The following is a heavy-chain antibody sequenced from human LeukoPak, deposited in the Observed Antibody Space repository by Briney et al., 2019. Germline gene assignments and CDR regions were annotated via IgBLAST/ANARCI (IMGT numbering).Heavy chain of an antibody. Sequence: SVKVSCKASGGTFSSYAISWVRQAPGQGREWMGGIIPIFGTANYAQKFQGRVTITADESTSTAYMELSSLRSEDTAVYYCARDPGYCSSTSCYAFDYWGQGTLVTVSS. CDR2: IIPIFGTA. CDR3: ARDPGYCSSTSCYAFDY. J-gene: IGHJ4*02. D-gene: IGHD2-2*01. V-gene: IGHV1-69*01. CDR1: GGTFSSYA.